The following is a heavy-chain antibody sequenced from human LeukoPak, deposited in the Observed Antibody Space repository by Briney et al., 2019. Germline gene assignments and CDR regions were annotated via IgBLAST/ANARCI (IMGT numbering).Heavy chain of an antibody. CDR1: GGSISSYY. CDR3: ARALYYYDSSPVGY. V-gene: IGHV4-59*01. CDR2: IYYSGST. Sequence: SETLSLTCTVSGGSISSYYWSWIRQPPGKGLEWIGYIYYSGSTNYNPSLKSRVTISVDTPKNQFSLKLSSVTAADTAVYYCARALYYYDSSPVGYWGQGTLVTVSS. J-gene: IGHJ4*02. D-gene: IGHD3-22*01.